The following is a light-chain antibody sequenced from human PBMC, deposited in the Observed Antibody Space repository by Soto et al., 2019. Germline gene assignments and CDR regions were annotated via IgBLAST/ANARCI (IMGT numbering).Light chain of an antibody. J-gene: IGLJ2*01. Sequence: QSVLAQPASVSGSPGQSIAISCTGTSSDLGSYNFVSWYQQRPGKAHKLMIYEATKLPSGVSNRVSGSNSGNTASLTISGLQAEDEADYYCCSYASSSTSVVFGRGTKITVL. CDR1: SSDLGSYNF. CDR3: CSYASSSTSVV. CDR2: EAT. V-gene: IGLV2-23*01.